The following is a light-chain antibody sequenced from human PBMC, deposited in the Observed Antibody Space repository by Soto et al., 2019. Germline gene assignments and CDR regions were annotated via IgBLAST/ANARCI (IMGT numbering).Light chain of an antibody. Sequence: QSALTQPASVSGSPGQSITISCTGTCSDVGAYKYVSWYQQHPGKAPKLIIYEVSNRPSGVPNRFSASKSGNTASLTISGLQTEDEADYFCSSFSATTTTTVVFGGGTKLTVL. V-gene: IGLV2-14*01. J-gene: IGLJ2*01. CDR2: EVS. CDR3: SSFSATTTTTVV. CDR1: CSDVGAYKY.